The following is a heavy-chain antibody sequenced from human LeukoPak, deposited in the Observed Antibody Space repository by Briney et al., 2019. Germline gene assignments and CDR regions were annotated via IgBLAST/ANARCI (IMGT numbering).Heavy chain of an antibody. CDR3: ARDFPQYYYDSSGTNAFDI. CDR1: GGTFSSYA. CDR2: IIPIFGTA. J-gene: IGHJ3*02. D-gene: IGHD3-22*01. V-gene: IGHV1-69*13. Sequence: VKVSCKASGGTFSSYAISWERQAPGQGLEWMGGIIPIFGTANYAQKFQGRVTITTDESTSTAYMELSSLRSEDTAVYYCARDFPQYYYDSSGTNAFDIWGQGTMVTVSS.